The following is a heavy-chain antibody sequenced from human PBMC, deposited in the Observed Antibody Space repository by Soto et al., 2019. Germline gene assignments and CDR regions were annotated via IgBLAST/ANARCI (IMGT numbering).Heavy chain of an antibody. V-gene: IGHV1-69*06. Sequence: QVQLVQSGAEVKKPGSSVKVSCKASGGTFSSYAISWVRQAPGQGLEWMGGIIPIFGTANYAQKFQGRVTITADKSTSTAYMELSSLRSGDTAVYYCARPHFTYYFWRGYYTPGWGAFAIRGQGTMVTVSS. D-gene: IGHD3-3*01. CDR1: GGTFSSYA. J-gene: IGHJ3*02. CDR2: IIPIFGTA. CDR3: ARPHFTYYFWRGYYTPGWGAFAI.